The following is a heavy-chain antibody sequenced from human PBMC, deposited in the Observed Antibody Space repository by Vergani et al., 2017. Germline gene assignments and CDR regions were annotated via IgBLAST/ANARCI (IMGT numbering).Heavy chain of an antibody. D-gene: IGHD2-15*01. CDR2: ISYDGTQK. J-gene: IGHJ1*01. V-gene: IGHV3-30*03. CDR1: GFTSSYYG. CDR3: ATKSCGTPGGQIGYFRE. Sequence: VHLVESGGGVVQPGRSLRLSCVVSGFTSSYYGMHWVRQAPGKGLEWVAVISYDGTQKYYADSVKGRFTISRDNSKSTLYLQMNSLRTEDTAVYYCATKSCGTPGGQIGYFREGGQGTLVTVSS.